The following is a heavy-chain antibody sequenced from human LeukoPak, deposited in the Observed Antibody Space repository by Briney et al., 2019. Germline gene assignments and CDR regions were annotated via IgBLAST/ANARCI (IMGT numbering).Heavy chain of an antibody. J-gene: IGHJ4*02. V-gene: IGHV4-59*01. CDR1: GGSISSYY. CDR2: IYYSGST. Sequence: SETLSLTCTVSGGSISSYYWSWIRQPPGKGLEWIGYIYYSGSTNYNPSLKSRVAISVDTSKNQFSLKLSSVTAADTAVYYCARVEMATITIDYWGQGTLVTVSS. CDR3: ARVEMATITIDY. D-gene: IGHD5-24*01.